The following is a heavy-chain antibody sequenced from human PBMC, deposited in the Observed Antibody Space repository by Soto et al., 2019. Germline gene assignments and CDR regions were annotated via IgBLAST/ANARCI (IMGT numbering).Heavy chain of an antibody. Sequence: GGSLRLSCASSGFTFSSYGMHWVRQAPGKGLEWVAVISYDGSNKYYADSVKGRFTISRDNSKNTLYLQMNSLRAEDTAVYYCANAHLTGYPKPYYYYGMDVWGQGTTVTVSS. V-gene: IGHV3-30*18. D-gene: IGHD3-9*01. CDR2: ISYDGSNK. CDR1: GFTFSSYG. CDR3: ANAHLTGYPKPYYYYGMDV. J-gene: IGHJ6*02.